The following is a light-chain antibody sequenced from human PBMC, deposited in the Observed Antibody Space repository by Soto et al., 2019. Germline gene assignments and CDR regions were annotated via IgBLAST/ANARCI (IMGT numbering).Light chain of an antibody. J-gene: IGLJ1*01. CDR1: SSDIGYYDY. V-gene: IGLV2-8*01. CDR3: SSYAGSNNVV. CDR2: EVT. Sequence: QSVLTQPPSASGFLGQSVTISCTGTSSDIGYYDYVSWYQQHPGKAPKLVIYEVTKRPSGVPDRVSASKSGNTASLTVSGLRAEDEADYYCSSYAGSNNVVFGSGTKVTVL.